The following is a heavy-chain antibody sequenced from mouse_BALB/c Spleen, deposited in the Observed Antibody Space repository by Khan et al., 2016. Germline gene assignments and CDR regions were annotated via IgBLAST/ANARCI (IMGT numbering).Heavy chain of an antibody. D-gene: IGHD1-2*01. CDR1: GFTFSGYA. J-gene: IGHJ4*01. Sequence: EVELVESGGGLVKPGGSLKLSCAASGFTFSGYAMSWVRQTPEKRLEWVASITSGGTTYYPDSVKGRFTISRDNARNILYLQMSSLRSEDTAMYYCARVIHYYGHGAMDYWGQGTSITVSS. CDR3: ARVIHYYGHGAMDY. CDR2: ITSGGTT. V-gene: IGHV5-6-5*01.